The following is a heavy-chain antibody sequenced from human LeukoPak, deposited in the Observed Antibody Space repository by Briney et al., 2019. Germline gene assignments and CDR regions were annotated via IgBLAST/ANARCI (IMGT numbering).Heavy chain of an antibody. Sequence: PSETLSLTCTVSGGSISSGSYYWSWIRQPAGKGLEWIGRIYNSGSTNYNPSLKSRVTMSVDTSKNQFSLKLSSVTAADTAVYYCARNRGLDFPLTLGFDPWGQGTLVTVSS. CDR1: GGSISSGSYY. V-gene: IGHV4-61*02. CDR3: ARNRGLDFPLTLGFDP. D-gene: IGHD3/OR15-3a*01. J-gene: IGHJ5*02. CDR2: IYNSGST.